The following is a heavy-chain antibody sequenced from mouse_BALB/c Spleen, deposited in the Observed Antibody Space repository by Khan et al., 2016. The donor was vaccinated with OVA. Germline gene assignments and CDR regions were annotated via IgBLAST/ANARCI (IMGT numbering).Heavy chain of an antibody. Sequence: EVELVESGGGLVKPGGSLKLSCAVSGFTFSNYAMSWVRQTPEKRLEWVATISSGGSYTYYPDSVQGRFTISRDNAKNPLYLQMSSLRSEDTAIFNCARELFTTVVATPFAYWGQGTLVTVSA. V-gene: IGHV5-9-3*01. CDR2: ISSGGSYT. CDR3: ARELFTTVVATPFAY. J-gene: IGHJ3*01. CDR1: GFTFSNYA. D-gene: IGHD1-1*01.